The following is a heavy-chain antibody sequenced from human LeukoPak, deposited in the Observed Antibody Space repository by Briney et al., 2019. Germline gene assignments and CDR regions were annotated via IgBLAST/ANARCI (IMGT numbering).Heavy chain of an antibody. CDR1: GYSISSSYY. CDR2: IYYSGST. V-gene: IGHV4-59*12. Sequence: SETLSLTCTVSGYSISSSYYWSWIRQPPGKGLEWIGYIYYSGSTNYNPSLKSRVTISVDTSKNQFSLKLSSVTAADTAVYFCARDEGSSYPFDYWGQGTLVTVSP. D-gene: IGHD2-2*01. J-gene: IGHJ4*02. CDR3: ARDEGSSYPFDY.